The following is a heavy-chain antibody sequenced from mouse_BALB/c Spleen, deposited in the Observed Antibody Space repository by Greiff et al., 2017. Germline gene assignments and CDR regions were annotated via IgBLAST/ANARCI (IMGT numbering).Heavy chain of an antibody. J-gene: IGHJ4*01. CDR2: INPSSGYT. CDR3: ASSEDYAMDY. CDR1: GYTFTSYT. V-gene: IGHV1-4*01. Sequence: QVQLQQSGAELARPGASVKMSCKASGYTFTSYTMHWVKQRPGQGLEWIGYINPSSGYTNYNQKFKDKATLTADKSSSTAYMQLSSLTSEDSAVYYCASSEDYAMDYWGQGTSVTVSA.